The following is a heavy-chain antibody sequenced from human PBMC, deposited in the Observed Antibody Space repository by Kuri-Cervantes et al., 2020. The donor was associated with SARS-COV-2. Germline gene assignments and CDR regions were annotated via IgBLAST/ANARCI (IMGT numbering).Heavy chain of an antibody. CDR1: GFTFRSYT. J-gene: IGHJ5*02. CDR2: ITGSGSYK. CDR3: ARGGEDFVQETRNWFEP. Sequence: GESLKISCVASGFTFRSYTMTWVRQAPGKALEWVSFITGSGSYKYYADSVKGRFTISRDNAKNSLFLQMNSLRADDTAVYYCARGGEDFVQETRNWFEPWGRGTQVTVSS. D-gene: IGHD2-8*01. V-gene: IGHV3-21*04.